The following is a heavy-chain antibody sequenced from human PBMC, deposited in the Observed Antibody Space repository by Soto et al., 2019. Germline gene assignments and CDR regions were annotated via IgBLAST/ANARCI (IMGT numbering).Heavy chain of an antibody. Sequence: SETLSLACTVSDDSISNDDYYGAWIRQPPGQGLEWIASINHSGTTYYNLSLKSRVTISVDTSKKQFSLKLSSVTAADTAVYYCPRVPTPWGQGTLVTVSS. V-gene: IGHV4-39*07. J-gene: IGHJ5*02. CDR2: INHSGTT. CDR3: PRVPTP. CDR1: DDSISNDDYY.